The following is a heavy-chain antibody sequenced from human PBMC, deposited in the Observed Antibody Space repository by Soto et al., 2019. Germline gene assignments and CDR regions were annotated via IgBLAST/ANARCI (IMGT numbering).Heavy chain of an antibody. J-gene: IGHJ3*02. CDR3: AREGRYCSGGSCYYDAFDI. D-gene: IGHD2-15*01. CDR1: GYTFTGYY. V-gene: IGHV1-2*04. Sequence: ASAKVSCKASGYTFTGYYMHWVRQAPGQGLEWMGWINPNSGGTNYAQKFQGWVTMTRDTSISTAYMELSRLRSDDTAVYYCAREGRYCSGGSCYYDAFDIWGQGTMVTVSS. CDR2: INPNSGGT.